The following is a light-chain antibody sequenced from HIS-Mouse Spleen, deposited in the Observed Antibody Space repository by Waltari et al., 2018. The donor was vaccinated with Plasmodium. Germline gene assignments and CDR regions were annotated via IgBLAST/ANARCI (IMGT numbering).Light chain of an antibody. CDR1: SSDVGGYNY. CDR3: SSYTSSSTLNYV. V-gene: IGLV2-14*03. CDR2: DVS. Sequence: QSALTQPASVSGSPGQSITISCTGTSSDVGGYNYVSWYQQHPGKAPKPMIYDVSNRPSGVSKRFSGSKAGNTASLTISGLQAEDEADYYCSSYTSSSTLNYVFGTGTKVTVL. J-gene: IGLJ1*01.